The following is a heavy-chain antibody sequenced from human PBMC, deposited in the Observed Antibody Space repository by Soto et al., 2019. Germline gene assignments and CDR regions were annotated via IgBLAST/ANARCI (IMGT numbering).Heavy chain of an antibody. CDR3: ATGMLIRGHHYMDA. D-gene: IGHD3-10*01. J-gene: IGHJ6*03. V-gene: IGHV6-1*01. CDR2: TYYRSKWYI. Sequence: SQTLSLTCAISGDSVSGNRAAWNWIRQSPSRGLEWLGRTYYRSKWYIEYAPSMQGRMTINPDTSKNRFSLQLNSVTPEDTAVYYCATGMLIRGHHYMDAWGQGTSVTVSS. CDR1: GDSVSGNRAA.